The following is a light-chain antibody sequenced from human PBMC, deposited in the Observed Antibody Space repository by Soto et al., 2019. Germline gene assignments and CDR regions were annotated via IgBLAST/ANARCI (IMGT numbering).Light chain of an antibody. CDR1: HDLSIY. V-gene: IGKV1-33*01. CDR3: QQYENLPYT. Sequence: DIQMTQSPSSLSASVGDRVTISCQASHDLSIYLTWYQQKPGEAPKVLIYDASTLETGVPSRLSGSGSGTYFTFTNSSLQPEDIATYHCQQYENLPYTFGQGPKLEIK. J-gene: IGKJ2*01. CDR2: DAS.